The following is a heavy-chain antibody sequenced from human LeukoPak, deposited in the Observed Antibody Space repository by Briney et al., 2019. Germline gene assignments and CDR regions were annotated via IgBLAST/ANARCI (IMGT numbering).Heavy chain of an antibody. CDR1: GGSISSYY. D-gene: IGHD3-10*01. Sequence: SETLSLTCTVSGGSISSYYWSWIRQPAGKGLEWIGRIYTSGSTNYNPSLKSRVTMSVDTSKNQFSLKLSSVTAADTAVYYCARVGVTMVRGVIPGFDPWGQGTLVTVSS. J-gene: IGHJ5*02. CDR3: ARVGVTMVRGVIPGFDP. CDR2: IYTSGST. V-gene: IGHV4-4*07.